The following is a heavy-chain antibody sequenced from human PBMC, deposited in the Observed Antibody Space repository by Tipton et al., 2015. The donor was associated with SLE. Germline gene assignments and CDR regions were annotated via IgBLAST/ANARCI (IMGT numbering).Heavy chain of an antibody. CDR2: IYYSGST. V-gene: IGHV4-59*08. CDR1: GYSISSGYY. Sequence: TLSLTCTVSGYSISSGYYWSWIRQPPGKGLEWIGYIYYSGSTNYNPSLKSRVTISVDTSKNQFSLKLSSVTAADTAVYYCARHPVPGGDQGAFDIWGQGTMVTVSS. J-gene: IGHJ3*02. D-gene: IGHD2-21*02. CDR3: ARHPVPGGDQGAFDI.